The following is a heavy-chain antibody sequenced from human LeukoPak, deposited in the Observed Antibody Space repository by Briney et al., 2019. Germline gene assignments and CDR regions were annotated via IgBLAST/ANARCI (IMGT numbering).Heavy chain of an antibody. CDR3: ARVGLAYGSHDY. Sequence: PSETLSLTCTVSGGSISSYYRSWVRQPAGKGLEWIGRIYTSGRTNYNPSLKSRVTMSVDTSKNQFSLKLSSVTAADTAVYYCARVGLAYGSHDYWGQGTLVTVSS. D-gene: IGHD3-16*01. V-gene: IGHV4-4*07. CDR2: IYTSGRT. CDR1: GGSISSYY. J-gene: IGHJ4*02.